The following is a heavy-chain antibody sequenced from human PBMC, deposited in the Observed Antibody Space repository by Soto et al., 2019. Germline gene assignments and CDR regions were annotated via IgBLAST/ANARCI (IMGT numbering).Heavy chain of an antibody. V-gene: IGHV3-48*03. D-gene: IGHD6-19*01. CDR3: AKDLPGSGWSFDY. J-gene: IGHJ4*02. CDR1: GFTFSSYE. Sequence: PGGSLRLSCAASGFTFSSYEMNWVRQAPGEGLEWVSYISSSGSTIYYADSVKGRFTISRDNAKNSLYLQMNSLRAEDTAVYYCAKDLPGSGWSFDYWGQGTLVTVSS. CDR2: ISSSGSTI.